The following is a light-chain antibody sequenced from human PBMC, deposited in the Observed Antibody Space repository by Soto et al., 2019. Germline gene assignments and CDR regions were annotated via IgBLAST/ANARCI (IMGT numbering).Light chain of an antibody. J-gene: IGLJ2*01. Sequence: QSALTQPRPVSGSPGQSVTISCTGTSSDVGGYNYVSWYQQHPDKAPKLVIYDVNGRPSGVPDRFSGSKSGNTASLTISGLQAEDEADYYCCSYAGGSLIFGGGTKLTVL. CDR3: CSYAGGSLI. CDR2: DVN. CDR1: SSDVGGYNY. V-gene: IGLV2-11*01.